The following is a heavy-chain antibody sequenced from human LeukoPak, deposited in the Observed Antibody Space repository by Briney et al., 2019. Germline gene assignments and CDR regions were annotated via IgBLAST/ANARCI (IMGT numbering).Heavy chain of an antibody. J-gene: IGHJ4*02. D-gene: IGHD5-18*01. CDR3: AKDRYSYAFEYSDS. CDR2: ISNDGSKK. V-gene: IGHV3-30*18. CDR1: GFTFSSYG. Sequence: GGSLRLSCAASGFTFSSYGMHWVRQAPGKGLDWVAVISNDGSKKYYADSVKGRFTISRVNSKNTLSLQVSSLRTEDTAVYYCAKDRYSYAFEYSDSWGQGTLVTVSS.